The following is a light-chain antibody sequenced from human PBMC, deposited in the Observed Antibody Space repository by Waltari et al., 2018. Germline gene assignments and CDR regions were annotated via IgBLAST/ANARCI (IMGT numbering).Light chain of an antibody. Sequence: QTVVTQEPSFSVSPGGTVTLTSAFSSGSVSTRFSPGWYQQTPGQAPRTLIYSTNTRSSGVPDRFSGSILGSKAALTITGAQADDESDYYCVLYLPSGIWVFGGGTKLTVL. CDR2: STN. CDR1: SGSVSTRFS. J-gene: IGLJ3*02. CDR3: VLYLPSGIWV. V-gene: IGLV8-61*01.